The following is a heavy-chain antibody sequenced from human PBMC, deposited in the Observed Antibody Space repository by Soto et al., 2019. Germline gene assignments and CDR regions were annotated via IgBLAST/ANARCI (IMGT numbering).Heavy chain of an antibody. J-gene: IGHJ4*02. CDR3: ANDRRAPVASFDC. V-gene: IGHV3-23*01. CDR2: ISGSGVST. D-gene: IGHD6-19*01. CDR1: GFTFGSYG. Sequence: EVQLLESGGGLVQPGGSLRLSCAASGFTFGSYGMTWVRQAPGKRLEWVSSISGSGVSTYYADSVQGRFTISRDNSKNTLFLQMSSLRAEDTALYYCANDRRAPVASFDCWGQGALVTVSS.